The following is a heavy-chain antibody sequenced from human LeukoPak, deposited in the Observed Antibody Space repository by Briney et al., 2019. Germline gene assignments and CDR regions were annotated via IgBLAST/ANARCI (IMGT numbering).Heavy chain of an antibody. CDR3: AKDDPPMIVGWRPKGGTFDY. CDR1: GGSISSYY. J-gene: IGHJ4*02. CDR2: IYYSGST. Sequence: SETLSLTCTVSGGSISSYYWSWIRQPPGKGLEWIGYIYYSGSTNYNPSLKSRVTISVDTSKNQFSLKLSSVTAADTAVYYCAKDDPPMIVGWRPKGGTFDYWGQGTLVTVSS. D-gene: IGHD3-22*01. V-gene: IGHV4-59*12.